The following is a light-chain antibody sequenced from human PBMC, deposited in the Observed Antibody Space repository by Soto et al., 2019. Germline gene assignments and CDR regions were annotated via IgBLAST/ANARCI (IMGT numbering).Light chain of an antibody. V-gene: IGKV1-39*01. CDR1: QSIITY. CDR3: QQSYSSPPEYT. Sequence: DIQMTQSPSSLSASIGDRVTITCRASQSIITYLNWYQQKPGNAPKLLIHGASSLESGVPSRFSGIGSGTAFTLTISSLQPEDFATYYCQQSYSSPPEYTFGQGTKLEIK. J-gene: IGKJ2*01. CDR2: GAS.